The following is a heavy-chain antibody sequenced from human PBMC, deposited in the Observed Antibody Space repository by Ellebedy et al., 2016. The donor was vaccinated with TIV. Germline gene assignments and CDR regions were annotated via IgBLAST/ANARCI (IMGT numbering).Heavy chain of an antibody. CDR3: ARKPPGIGAAGHDF. D-gene: IGHD6-13*01. J-gene: IGHJ4*02. CDR1: GYSFTSYW. Sequence: GESLKISCKGSGYSFTSYWVGWVRQLPGKGLVWMGIIYPGDSDTRYSPSFQGQVTISADKSISTAYLQWRSLKASDTAMYYCARKPPGIGAAGHDFWGQGTLVTVSS. CDR2: IYPGDSDT. V-gene: IGHV5-51*01.